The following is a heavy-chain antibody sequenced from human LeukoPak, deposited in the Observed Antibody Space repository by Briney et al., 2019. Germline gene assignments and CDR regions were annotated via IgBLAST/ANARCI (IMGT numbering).Heavy chain of an antibody. J-gene: IGHJ4*02. CDR3: AVIYKGYDSRDY. V-gene: IGHV4-59*12. CDR2: IYYSGST. Sequence: KPSETLSLTCTVSGGSISSYYWSWIRQPPGKGLEWIGYIYYSGSTNYNPSLKSRVTISVDKSKNQFSLKLSSVTAADTAVYYCAVIYKGYDSRDYWGQGTLVTVSS. D-gene: IGHD5-12*01. CDR1: GGSISSYY.